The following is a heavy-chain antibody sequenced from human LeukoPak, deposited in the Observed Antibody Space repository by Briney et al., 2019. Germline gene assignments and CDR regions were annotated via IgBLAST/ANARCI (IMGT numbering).Heavy chain of an antibody. Sequence: ASVKVSCKASGYTFNTYGITWVRQAPGQGLEWMGWISAYNGNTNYAQKLQGRVTMTTDTSTSTAYMELRSLRSDDTAVYYCARGSSIAAADDSSFDYWGQGTLVTVSS. D-gene: IGHD6-13*01. CDR2: ISAYNGNT. CDR1: GYTFNTYG. J-gene: IGHJ4*02. V-gene: IGHV1-18*01. CDR3: ARGSSIAAADDSSFDY.